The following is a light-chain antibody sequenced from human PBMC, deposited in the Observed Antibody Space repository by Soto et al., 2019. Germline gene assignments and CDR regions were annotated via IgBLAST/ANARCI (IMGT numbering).Light chain of an antibody. V-gene: IGKV3-15*01. CDR2: GAS. Sequence: EIVLTQSPGTLSLSPGERATLSCRASQSVSNNYLAWYQQKPGQAPRLLIYGASTRATGIPDRFSGSGSGIEFTLTISSLQSEDFAVYYCQQYNNWPPITFCQGTRLEIK. J-gene: IGKJ5*01. CDR3: QQYNNWPPIT. CDR1: QSVSNN.